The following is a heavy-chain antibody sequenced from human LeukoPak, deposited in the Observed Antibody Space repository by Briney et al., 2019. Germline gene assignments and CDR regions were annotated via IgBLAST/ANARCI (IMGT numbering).Heavy chain of an antibody. CDR2: ISSSSSYI. D-gene: IGHD6-19*01. V-gene: IGHV3-21*01. CDR1: GFTFSSYS. J-gene: IGHJ3*02. Sequence: KSGGSLRLSCAASGFTFSSYSMNWVRQAPGKGLEWVSSISSSSSYIYYADSVKGRFTISRDNAKNSLYLQMNSLRAEDTAVYYCARGPEQWSDAFDIWGQGTMVTVSS. CDR3: ARGPEQWSDAFDI.